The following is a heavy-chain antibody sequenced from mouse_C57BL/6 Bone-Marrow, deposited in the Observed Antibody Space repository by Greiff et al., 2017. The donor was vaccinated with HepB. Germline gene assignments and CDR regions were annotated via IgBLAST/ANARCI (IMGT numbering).Heavy chain of an antibody. D-gene: IGHD1-1*01. J-gene: IGHJ2*01. CDR3: VKASVVAPLDY. Sequence: EVKVVESGGGLVQPGASLRLSCAASGFTFTDYYMSWVRQPPGKAPEWLALIRNKANGYTTEYTASVKGRFTISRDNSQNILYHQMNTLRAEDSATNYWVKASVVAPLDYWGKGTTLTVSS. CDR1: GFTFTDYY. V-gene: IGHV7-4*01. CDR2: IRNKANGYTT.